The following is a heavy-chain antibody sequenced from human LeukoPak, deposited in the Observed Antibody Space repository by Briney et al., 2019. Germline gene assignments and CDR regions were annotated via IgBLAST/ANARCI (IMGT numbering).Heavy chain of an antibody. D-gene: IGHD3-9*01. CDR3: ATGYPKRRPSDMLTVPLFDY. CDR2: ISGYNGNT. Sequence: SVKVSCKTSGQTFSSYGFSWVRQAPGQGLEWMGWISGYNGNTKFEEKFQDRVTMTTDTSANTAYMELRSLRSDDTATYYCATGYPKRRPSDMLTVPLFDYWGQGSLVIVSS. J-gene: IGHJ4*02. CDR1: GQTFSSYG. V-gene: IGHV1-18*01.